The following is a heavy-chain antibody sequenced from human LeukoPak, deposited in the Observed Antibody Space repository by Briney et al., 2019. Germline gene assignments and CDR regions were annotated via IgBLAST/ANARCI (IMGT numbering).Heavy chain of an antibody. CDR1: GFTFSTYN. Sequence: GGSLRLSCAASGFTFSTYNMNWVRQAPGKGLEWVSSITSSSSYIYYADSVKGRFTISRDNAKNSLYLQMNSLRAEDTAVYYCARDPYSGGYGAYYYYYMDVWGKGTTVTISS. CDR2: ITSSSSYI. V-gene: IGHV3-21*01. J-gene: IGHJ6*03. D-gene: IGHD1-26*01. CDR3: ARDPYSGGYGAYYYYYMDV.